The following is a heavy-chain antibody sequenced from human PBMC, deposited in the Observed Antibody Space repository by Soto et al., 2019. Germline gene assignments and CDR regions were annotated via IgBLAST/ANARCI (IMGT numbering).Heavy chain of an antibody. Sequence: GASVKVSCKASGYTFTSYAMHWVRQAPGQRLEWMGWINAGNGNTKYSQKFQGRVTITRDTSASTAYMELSSLRSEDTAVYYCARDSGSSSWYGWQNWFDPWGQGTLVTVSS. CDR2: INAGNGNT. D-gene: IGHD6-13*01. V-gene: IGHV1-3*01. CDR3: ARDSGSSSWYGWQNWFDP. J-gene: IGHJ5*02. CDR1: GYTFTSYA.